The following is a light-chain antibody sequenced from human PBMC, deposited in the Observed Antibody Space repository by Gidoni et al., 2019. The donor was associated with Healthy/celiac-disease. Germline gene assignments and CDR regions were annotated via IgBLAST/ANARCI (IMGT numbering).Light chain of an antibody. CDR2: DVS. CDR3: SSYTSSSVV. V-gene: IGLV2-14*01. J-gene: IGLJ2*01. CDR1: SSDVGGYNY. Sequence: SALTQPASASGSPGQSITIPCTGTSSDVGGYNYVSWYQQHPGKASKLMIYDVSNRPSGVSNRFSGSKSGNTASLTISGLQAEDEADYYCSSYTSSSVVFGGGTKLTVL.